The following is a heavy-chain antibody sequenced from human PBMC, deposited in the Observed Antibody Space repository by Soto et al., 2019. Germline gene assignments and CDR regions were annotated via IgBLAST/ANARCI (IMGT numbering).Heavy chain of an antibody. J-gene: IGHJ4*02. V-gene: IGHV3-74*03. D-gene: IGHD6-13*01. CDR1: GFTLSNYW. Sequence: EVQLVESGGGLVQPGDSLRLSCAASGFTLSNYWMYWVRQAPGKGLVWVSRISGDGNTITYADSVKGRFTLSRDNARNTLYLQMNSLGVEDTGVYFCARPLRSSSLFDSWGQGTLVTVSS. CDR3: ARPLRSSSLFDS. CDR2: ISGDGNTI.